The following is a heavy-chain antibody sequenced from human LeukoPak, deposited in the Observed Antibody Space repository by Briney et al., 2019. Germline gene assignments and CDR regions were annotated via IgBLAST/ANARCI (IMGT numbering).Heavy chain of an antibody. CDR3: AKDGSSSWQDKYFQH. CDR1: GFTFSSYA. D-gene: IGHD6-13*01. V-gene: IGHV3-30-3*01. CDR2: ISYDGSNK. Sequence: GGSLRLSCAASGFTFSSYAMYWVRQAPGKGLEWVAVISYDGSNKYYADSVKGRFTISRDNPKNTLYLQVNSLRAEDTAVYYCAKDGSSSWQDKYFQHWGQGTLVTVSS. J-gene: IGHJ1*01.